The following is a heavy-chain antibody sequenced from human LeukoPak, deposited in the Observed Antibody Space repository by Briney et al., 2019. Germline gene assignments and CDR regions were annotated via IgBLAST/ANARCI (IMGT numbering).Heavy chain of an antibody. J-gene: IGHJ4*02. CDR2: ISGSGDNT. D-gene: IGHD6-6*01. CDR3: AKWKYSNSGIDDY. V-gene: IGHV3-23*01. Sequence: GGSLRLSCAASGFTFSSYAMSWVRQVPGKGLEWVSVISGSGDNTYYADSVKGRFTISRDNSKNMLYLQMNSLRAEDTAVYYCAKWKYSNSGIDDYRGQGTLVTVSS. CDR1: GFTFSSYA.